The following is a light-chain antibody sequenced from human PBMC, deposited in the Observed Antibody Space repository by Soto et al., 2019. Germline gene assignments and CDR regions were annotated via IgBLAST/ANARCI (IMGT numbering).Light chain of an antibody. J-gene: IGLJ3*02. V-gene: IGLV1-51*01. CDR2: DNN. CDR3: ATWDSSLSAWV. CDR1: SSNIGNNY. Sequence: QSLLTQPPSVSAAPGQKVTISCSGSSSNIGNNYVSWYQQLPGTAPKLLIYDNNKRPSGIPDRFSGSKSGTSATLGITGLQTGDEADYYCATWDSSLSAWVFGGGTKVTVL.